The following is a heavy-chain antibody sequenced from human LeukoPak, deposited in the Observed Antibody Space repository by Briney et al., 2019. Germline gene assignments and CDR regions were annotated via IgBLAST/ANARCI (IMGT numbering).Heavy chain of an antibody. CDR3: VRLRRNSDRSGYYYYYDY. J-gene: IGHJ4*02. V-gene: IGHV3-21*01. CDR1: GYTFSDFS. CDR2: ISVRSNYR. D-gene: IGHD3-22*01. Sequence: GGSLRLSCAASGYTFSDFSVNWVRQAPGKGLGWVSSISVRSNYRYYADSVRGRFTISRDDARDSLFLQMNSLRAEDTAVYFCVRLRRNSDRSGYYYYYDYWGQGTLVTVSS.